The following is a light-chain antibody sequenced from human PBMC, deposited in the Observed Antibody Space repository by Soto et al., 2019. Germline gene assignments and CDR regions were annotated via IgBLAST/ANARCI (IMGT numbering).Light chain of an antibody. CDR3: QHDYNLLT. J-gene: IGKJ4*01. V-gene: IGKV3D-7*01. Sequence: EIVLTQSPATLSLSPGETATLSCRASQSISTYLAWYQQKPGQAPGLLIYGASTRATAIPARFSGSGSGTDFTLTVSSLQPEDFAVYYCQHDYNLLTFGGGTKVDIK. CDR2: GAS. CDR1: QSISTY.